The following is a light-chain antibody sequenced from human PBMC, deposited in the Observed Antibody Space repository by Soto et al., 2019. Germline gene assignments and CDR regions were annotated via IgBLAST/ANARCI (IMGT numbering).Light chain of an antibody. CDR3: SSYAGSNSFV. CDR1: STDVGAYNY. J-gene: IGLJ1*01. CDR2: EVT. V-gene: IGLV2-8*01. Sequence: QSAVTQPPSASGSPGQSVTISCTGTSTDVGAYNYVSWYQQRPGKAPKLMIFEVTKRPSGVPDRFSGSKSGNTASLTVSGVQADDEADYYCSSYAGSNSFVFGTGTKV.